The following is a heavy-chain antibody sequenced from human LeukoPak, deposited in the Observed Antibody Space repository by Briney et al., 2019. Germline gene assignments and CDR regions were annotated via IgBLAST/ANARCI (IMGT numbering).Heavy chain of an antibody. CDR1: GGTFSSYA. D-gene: IGHD5-18*01. J-gene: IGHJ4*02. V-gene: IGHV1-69*05. CDR2: IIPIFGTA. Sequence: SVKVSCKASGGTFSSYAISWVRQAPGQGLEWMGRIIPIFGTANYAQKFQGRVTITTDESTSTAYMELSSLRSEDTAVYYCARAHSYGTPFDYWGQGTLVTVSS. CDR3: ARAHSYGTPFDY.